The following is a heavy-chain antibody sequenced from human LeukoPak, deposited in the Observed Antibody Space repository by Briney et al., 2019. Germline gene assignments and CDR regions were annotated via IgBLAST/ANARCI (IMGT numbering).Heavy chain of an antibody. CDR2: IRYDGSKK. D-gene: IGHD2-15*01. V-gene: IGHV3-30*02. Sequence: PGGSLRLSCAASGFTFSSYGMHWVRQAPGKGLEWVAFIRYDGSKKYYADSVKGRFTISRDNSKNTLYLQMNSLRAEDTDVYYCAKGAKRLGYCSGGTCYSNYDYYYMDVWGKGTTVTISS. CDR1: GFTFSSYG. J-gene: IGHJ6*03. CDR3: AKGAKRLGYCSGGTCYSNYDYYYMDV.